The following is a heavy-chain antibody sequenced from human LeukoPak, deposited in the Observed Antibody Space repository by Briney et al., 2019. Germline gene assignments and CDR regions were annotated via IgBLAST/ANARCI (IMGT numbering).Heavy chain of an antibody. CDR3: ARGHYDRTPFDY. D-gene: IGHD3-22*01. Sequence: TSETLSLTCTVSGGSISSSSYYWGWIRQPPGKGLEWIGSIYYSGSTYYNPSLKSRVTISVDTSKNQFSLKLSSVTAADTAVYYCARGHYDRTPFDYWGQGTLVTVSS. CDR2: IYYSGST. CDR1: GGSISSSSYY. V-gene: IGHV4-39*07. J-gene: IGHJ4*02.